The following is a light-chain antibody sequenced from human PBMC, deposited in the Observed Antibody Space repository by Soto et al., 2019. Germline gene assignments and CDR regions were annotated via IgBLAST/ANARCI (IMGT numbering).Light chain of an antibody. J-gene: IGKJ5*01. CDR3: QQRSNWPPVIT. CDR1: QSFSSY. V-gene: IGKV3-11*01. CDR2: DAS. Sequence: EIVLTQSPATLSLSPGERATLSCRASQSFSSYLAWYQQKPGQAPRLLIYDASKRATGIPARFSGRGSGTDFPLTISSLEPDDFAVYYRQQRSNWPPVITFGQGTRLEIK.